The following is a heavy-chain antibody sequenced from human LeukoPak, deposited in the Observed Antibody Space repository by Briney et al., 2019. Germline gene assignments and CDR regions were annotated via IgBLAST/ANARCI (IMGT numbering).Heavy chain of an antibody. Sequence: SETLSLTCTVSGGSISSNYWTWMRQPPGKGLEWIGYFYYSGITTYNPSLKSRVTIPVDTSKNQFSLKLSSVTAADTAIYYCARHEGVSGYYPLDYWGRGTLVTVSS. CDR2: FYYSGIT. CDR3: ARHEGVSGYYPLDY. D-gene: IGHD3-22*01. CDR1: GGSISSNY. J-gene: IGHJ4*02. V-gene: IGHV4-59*08.